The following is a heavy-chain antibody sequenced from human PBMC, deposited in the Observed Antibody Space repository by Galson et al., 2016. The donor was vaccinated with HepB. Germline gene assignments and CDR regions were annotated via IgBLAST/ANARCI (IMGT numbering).Heavy chain of an antibody. CDR2: SFSNDEK. J-gene: IGHJ3*02. CDR3: ARDNDILTGFNI. D-gene: IGHD1-14*01. CDR1: GFSLSDDGMG. Sequence: PALVKPTQTLTLTCTVSGFSLSDDGMGVSWIRQPPGKAPEWLAHSFSNDEKMYSMSLESRVTISKDTSKSQVVLTMANMDPVDTATYYCARDNDILTGFNIWGHGTLVTVSS. V-gene: IGHV2-26*01.